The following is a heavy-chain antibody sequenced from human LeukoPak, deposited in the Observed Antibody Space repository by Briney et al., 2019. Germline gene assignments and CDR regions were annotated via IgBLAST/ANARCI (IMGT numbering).Heavy chain of an antibody. CDR2: ISSSSSTI. CDR3: ARAGIMITFGGVIDPFDY. V-gene: IGHV3-48*01. J-gene: IGHJ4*02. D-gene: IGHD3-16*02. CDR1: GFTFSSYS. Sequence: GGSLRLSCAASGFTFSSYSMNWVRQAPGKGLEWVSYISSSSSTIYYADSVKGRFTISRDNAKNSLYLQMNSLRAGDTAVYYCARAGIMITFGGVIDPFDYWGQGTLVTVSS.